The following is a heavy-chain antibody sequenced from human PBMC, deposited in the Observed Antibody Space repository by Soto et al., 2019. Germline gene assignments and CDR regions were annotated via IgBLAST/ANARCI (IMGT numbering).Heavy chain of an antibody. V-gene: IGHV4-39*01. Sequence: SETLSLTCTVSGGSISSSSYYWGWIRQPPGKGLEWIGSIYYSGSTYYNPSLKSRVTISVDTSKNQFSLKLSSVTAADTAVYYCAIHNVDIVATIGDYYYGMDVWGQGTSVTVSS. CDR3: AIHNVDIVATIGDYYYGMDV. J-gene: IGHJ6*02. D-gene: IGHD5-12*01. CDR1: GGSISSSSYY. CDR2: IYYSGST.